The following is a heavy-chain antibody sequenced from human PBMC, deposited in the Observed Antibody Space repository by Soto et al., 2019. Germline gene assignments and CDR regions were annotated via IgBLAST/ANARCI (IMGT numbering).Heavy chain of an antibody. CDR1: GVSITSHY. CDR2: IHYSGST. Sequence: QVQLQESGPGLVKPSETLSLTCTVSGVSITSHYWTWIRQPPGKGLEWIGNIHYSGSTNYSPSLKGRFIISVDTSENQSSLKLSSVTTADTAVYYCTVGGAGHPFDYWGQGTLVTVSS. CDR3: TVGGAGHPFDY. J-gene: IGHJ4*02. D-gene: IGHD3-16*01. V-gene: IGHV4-59*11.